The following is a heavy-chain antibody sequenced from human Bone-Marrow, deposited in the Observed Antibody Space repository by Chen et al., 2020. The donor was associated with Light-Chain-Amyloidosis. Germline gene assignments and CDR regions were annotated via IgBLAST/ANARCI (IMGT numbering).Heavy chain of an antibody. CDR1: RGTFNTYF. Sequence: QVQLVQSGAEVKKPGSSVKVSCKASRGTFNTYFISWVRQAPGQGPEWMGGIIPIFGTPHYAQKFRGRVTISADVSTGTAYMELNSLTSADTAIYYCARDGPYCSGGSCYSFDFWGQGTLVTVSS. CDR3: ARDGPYCSGGSCYSFDF. CDR2: IIPIFGTP. J-gene: IGHJ4*02. D-gene: IGHD2-15*01. V-gene: IGHV1-69*01.